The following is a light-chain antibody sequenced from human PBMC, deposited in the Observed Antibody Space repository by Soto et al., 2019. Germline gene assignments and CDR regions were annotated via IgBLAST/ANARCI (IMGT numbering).Light chain of an antibody. V-gene: IGKV3-11*01. J-gene: IGKJ3*01. Sequence: EIVLTQSPDTLSLSPEERATLSCRASQSVSSSLSWYQQKPGQAPRHLIYDASNRATGIPARFSGSGSGTDFTLTISSLEPEDFAVYYCQQRSNWPPEVTFGPGTKVDIK. CDR1: QSVSSS. CDR2: DAS. CDR3: QQRSNWPPEVT.